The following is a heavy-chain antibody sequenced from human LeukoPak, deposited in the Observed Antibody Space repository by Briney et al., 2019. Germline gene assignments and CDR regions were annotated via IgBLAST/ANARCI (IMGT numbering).Heavy chain of an antibody. D-gene: IGHD1-26*01. CDR1: GFTFGDYA. J-gene: IGHJ4*02. V-gene: IGHV3-7*01. CDR2: IKQDGSVK. Sequence: GGSLRLSCTASGFTFGDYAMSWVRQAPGKGLEWVANIKQDGSVKYYVDSVKGRFTISRDNAKNSLYLQMNSLRAEDTAVYYCAKWQLYSGNYYIDFWGQGTLVTVSS. CDR3: AKWQLYSGNYYIDF.